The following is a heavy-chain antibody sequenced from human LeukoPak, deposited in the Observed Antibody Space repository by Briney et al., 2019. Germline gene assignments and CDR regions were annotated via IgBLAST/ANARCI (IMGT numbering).Heavy chain of an antibody. V-gene: IGHV3-11*01. Sequence: PGGSLRLSCAASGFTFSDYYMSWIRQAPGKGLEWVSYVSSSGSTIYYADSVKGRFTISRDNAKNSLYLQMNSLRAEDTAVYYCARAGYSSSWDPEFDYWGQGTLVTVSS. CDR1: GFTFSDYY. CDR3: ARAGYSSSWDPEFDY. CDR2: VSSSGSTI. J-gene: IGHJ4*02. D-gene: IGHD6-13*01.